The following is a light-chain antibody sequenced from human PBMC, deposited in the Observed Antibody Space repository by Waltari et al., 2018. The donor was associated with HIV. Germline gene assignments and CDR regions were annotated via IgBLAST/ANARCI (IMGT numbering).Light chain of an antibody. V-gene: IGKV3-20*01. J-gene: IGKJ1*01. CDR2: EGV. Sequence: EIVLTQSPGTLSLSPGDSVTLPCRASQGLSVRYIAWYPQRPGQPPRLLIYEGVTRATGIPDRFSGSGSVRDFSLSISRLEPEDFAVYFCQQYSDSPPGTFGQGTKVEMK. CDR1: QGLSVRY. CDR3: QQYSDSPPGT.